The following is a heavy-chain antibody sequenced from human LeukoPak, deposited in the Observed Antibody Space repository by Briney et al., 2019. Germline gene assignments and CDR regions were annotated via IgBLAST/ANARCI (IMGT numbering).Heavy chain of an antibody. J-gene: IGHJ4*02. D-gene: IGHD6-13*01. CDR3: ARAGGGQLVRGYFDY. V-gene: IGHV1-3*01. Sequence: ASVKVSCKASGYTFTSYAMHWVRQAPGQRLEWMGWINAGNGNTKYSQKFQGRVTITRATSASTAYMELSSLRSEDTAVYYCARAGGGQLVRGYFDYWGQGTLVTVSS. CDR2: INAGNGNT. CDR1: GYTFTSYA.